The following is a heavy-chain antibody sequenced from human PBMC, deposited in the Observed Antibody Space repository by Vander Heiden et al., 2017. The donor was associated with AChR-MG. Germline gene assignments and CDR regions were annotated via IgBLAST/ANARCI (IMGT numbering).Heavy chain of an antibody. D-gene: IGHD7-27*01. Sequence: EVQLLEPGGGLVQPGGSLRLSCAASGFTFSSYAMSWVRQAPGKGLEWVSAISGSGGSTYYADSVKGRFTISRDNSKNTLYLQMNSLRAEDTAVYYCAKDQGRISGEETWGQGTLVTVSS. J-gene: IGHJ4*02. CDR2: ISGSGGST. CDR3: AKDQGRISGEET. V-gene: IGHV3-23*01. CDR1: GFTFSSYA.